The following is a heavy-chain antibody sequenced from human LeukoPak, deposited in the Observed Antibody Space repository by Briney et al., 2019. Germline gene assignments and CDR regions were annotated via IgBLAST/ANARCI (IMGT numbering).Heavy chain of an antibody. J-gene: IGHJ4*02. D-gene: IGHD3-10*01. CDR2: IYYSGST. CDR3: ARDQRATMVRGVITFPDY. V-gene: IGHV4-39*07. CDR1: GGSISSSSYY. Sequence: SETLSLTCTVSGGSISSSSYYWGWIRQPPGKGLEWIGSIYYSGSTYYNPSLKSRITISVDTSKNQFSLKLSSVTAADTAVYYCARDQRATMVRGVITFPDYWGQGTLVTVSS.